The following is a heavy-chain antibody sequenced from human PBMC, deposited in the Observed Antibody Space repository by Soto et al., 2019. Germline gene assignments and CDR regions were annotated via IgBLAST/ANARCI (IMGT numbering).Heavy chain of an antibody. D-gene: IGHD1-26*01. CDR3: ARGFRRTSGSYRAEYFQH. J-gene: IGHJ1*01. V-gene: IGHV1-18*01. CDR2: ISAYNGNT. CDR1: GYSFTSYG. Sequence: ASVKVSCKASGYSFTSYGISLVRQAPGQGLEWMGWISAYNGNTNYAQELQGRVTMTTDTSTSTAYMELRSLRSDDTAVYYCARGFRRTSGSYRAEYFQHWGQGTLVTV.